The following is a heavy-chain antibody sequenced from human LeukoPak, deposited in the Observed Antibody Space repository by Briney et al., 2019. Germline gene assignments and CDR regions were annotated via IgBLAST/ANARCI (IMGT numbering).Heavy chain of an antibody. J-gene: IGHJ4*02. D-gene: IGHD3-3*02. CDR2: VGRSGGTT. V-gene: IGHV3-23*01. CDR3: AKDISNGRGRRSDY. CDR1: GVSFIKYA. Sequence: GALRLSCAAPGVSFIKYAMNWGRQALGKGLEWISDVGRSGGTTHYADSVKARLTASRNNSKNTGYLQMNIRRAENTAIYYCAKDISNGRGRRSDYWGQGALVTVSS.